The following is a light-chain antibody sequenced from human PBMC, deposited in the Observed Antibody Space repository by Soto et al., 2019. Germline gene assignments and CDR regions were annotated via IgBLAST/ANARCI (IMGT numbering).Light chain of an antibody. V-gene: IGLV2-8*01. Sequence: QSVLTQPPSASGSPGQSVTISCTGTSSDVGGYNYVSWYQQHPGKAPKLMIYEVSKRPSGVPDRFSGSKSGNTASLTVSGLQAEDEADYYSSSYAGSNNSVVFVGGTKVTVL. CDR1: SSDVGGYNY. J-gene: IGLJ2*01. CDR2: EVS. CDR3: SSYAGSNNSVV.